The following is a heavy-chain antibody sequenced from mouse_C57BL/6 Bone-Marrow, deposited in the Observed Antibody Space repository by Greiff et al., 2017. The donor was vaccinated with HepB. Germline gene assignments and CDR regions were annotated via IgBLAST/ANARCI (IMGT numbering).Heavy chain of an antibody. CDR3: ARSDALSDY. J-gene: IGHJ2*01. Sequence: QVHVKQSGAELARPGASVKLSCKASGYTFTSYGISWVKQRTGQGLEWIGEIYPRSGNTYYNEKFKGKATLTADKSSSTAYMELRSLTSEDSAVYFCARSDALSDYWGQGTTLTVSS. D-gene: IGHD2-3*01. CDR2: IYPRSGNT. V-gene: IGHV1-81*01. CDR1: GYTFTSYG.